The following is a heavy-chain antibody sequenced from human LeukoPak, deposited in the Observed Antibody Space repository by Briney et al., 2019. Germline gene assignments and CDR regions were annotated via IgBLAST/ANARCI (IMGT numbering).Heavy chain of an antibody. CDR1: GGSISSYY. CDR2: IYYSGST. D-gene: IGHD2-2*01. V-gene: IGHV4-59*08. CDR3: ARTIPAGY. J-gene: IGHJ4*02. Sequence: PSETLSLTCTVSGGSISSYYWSWIRQPPGKGLEWIGYIYYSGSTNYNPSLKSRVTISVDTSKNQFSLKLSSVTAADTAVYYCARTIPAGYWGQGTLVTVSS.